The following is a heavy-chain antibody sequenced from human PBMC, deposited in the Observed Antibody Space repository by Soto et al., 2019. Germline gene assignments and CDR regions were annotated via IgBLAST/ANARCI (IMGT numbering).Heavy chain of an antibody. V-gene: IGHV4-31*03. Sequence: PSETLSLTCTVSGGSISSGGYYWSWIRQHPGKGLEWIGYIYYSGSTYYNPSLKSRVTISVDTSKNQFPLKLSSVTAADTAVYYCARTRYYYDSSGYYYNRRYFDYWGQGTLVTVSS. CDR2: IYYSGST. CDR1: GGSISSGGYY. D-gene: IGHD3-22*01. CDR3: ARTRYYYDSSGYYYNRRYFDY. J-gene: IGHJ4*02.